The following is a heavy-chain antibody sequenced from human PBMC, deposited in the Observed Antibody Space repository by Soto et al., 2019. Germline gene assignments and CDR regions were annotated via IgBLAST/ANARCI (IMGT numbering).Heavy chain of an antibody. J-gene: IGHJ6*02. CDR2: IKQDGSEK. D-gene: IGHD6-19*01. CDR3: ARDGIAVAGTYYYYGMDV. CDR1: GFTFSSYW. V-gene: IGHV3-7*05. Sequence: GGSLRLSCAASGFTFSSYWMSWVRQAPGKGLEWVANIKQDGSEKYYVDSVKGRFTISRDNAKNSLYLQMNSLRAEDTAVYYCARDGIAVAGTYYYYGMDVWGQGTTVTVSS.